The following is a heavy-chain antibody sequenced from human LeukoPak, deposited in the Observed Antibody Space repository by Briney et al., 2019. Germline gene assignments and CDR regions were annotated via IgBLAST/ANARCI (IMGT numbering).Heavy chain of an antibody. Sequence: SETLSLTCTVSGGSISSYYWSWIRQPPGKGLEWIAYIYYSGSTNYNPSLKSRVTISVDTSKNQFSLKLSSVTAADTAVYYCARGVSMPYDYWGQGTLVTVSS. V-gene: IGHV4-59*01. J-gene: IGHJ4*02. CDR2: IYYSGST. CDR3: ARGVSMPYDY. D-gene: IGHD2/OR15-2a*01. CDR1: GGSISSYY.